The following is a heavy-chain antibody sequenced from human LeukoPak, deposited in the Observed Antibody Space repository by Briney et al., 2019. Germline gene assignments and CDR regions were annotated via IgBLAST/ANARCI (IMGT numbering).Heavy chain of an antibody. CDR3: ARVAAAGTDPGVFDM. Sequence: PSETLSLTCAVYGGSFGGYYWSWIRQPPGKGLEWIGEINHSGNTNDNPSHKSRATISVDTSKNQFSLKLRSVTAADTAVYYCARVAAAGTDPGVFDMWGQGTMVTVSS. J-gene: IGHJ3*02. CDR2: INHSGNT. CDR1: GGSFGGYY. V-gene: IGHV4-34*04. D-gene: IGHD6-13*01.